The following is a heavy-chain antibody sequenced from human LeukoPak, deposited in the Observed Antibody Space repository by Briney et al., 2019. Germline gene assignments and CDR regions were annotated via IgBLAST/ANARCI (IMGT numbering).Heavy chain of an antibody. Sequence: GGSLRLSCAASGFTFSSYGMHWVRQAPGKGLEWVAVISYDGSNKYYADSVKGRFTISRDNSKNTLYLQMNSLRAEDTAVYYCARVVTMIVVDHEELGFDYWGQGTLVTVSS. J-gene: IGHJ4*02. CDR2: ISYDGSNK. CDR3: ARVVTMIVVDHEELGFDY. CDR1: GFTFSSYG. V-gene: IGHV3-30*03. D-gene: IGHD3-22*01.